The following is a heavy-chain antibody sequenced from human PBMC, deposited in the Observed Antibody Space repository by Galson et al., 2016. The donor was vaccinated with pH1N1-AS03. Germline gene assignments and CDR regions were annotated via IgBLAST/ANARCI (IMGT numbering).Heavy chain of an antibody. CDR1: GYIFTHYW. Sequence: QSGAEVKKPGESLKISCQAFGYIFTHYWIGWVRQLPGKGLEWVGAIYPGDSDMEYSPSFQGQVTVSAEKSITTAYLQWSDLKASDTAISYCARPQHSGPLYYVNGMDIRGQGTTVTVSS. D-gene: IGHD3-10*01. J-gene: IGHJ6*02. CDR3: ARPQHSGPLYYVNGMDI. V-gene: IGHV5-51*03. CDR2: IYPGDSDM.